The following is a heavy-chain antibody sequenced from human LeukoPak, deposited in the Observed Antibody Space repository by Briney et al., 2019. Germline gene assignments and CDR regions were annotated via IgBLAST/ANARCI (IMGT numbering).Heavy chain of an antibody. Sequence: SETLSLTCTVSGGSISSGGYYWSWIRQHPGKGLEWTGYIYYSGSTYYNPSLKSRVTISVDTSKNQFSLKLSSVTAADTAVYYCARDRRAGSGSYYPAGYFDLWGRGTLVAVSS. CDR2: IYYSGST. V-gene: IGHV4-31*03. J-gene: IGHJ2*01. CDR3: ARDRRAGSGSYYPAGYFDL. CDR1: GGSISSGGYY. D-gene: IGHD3-10*01.